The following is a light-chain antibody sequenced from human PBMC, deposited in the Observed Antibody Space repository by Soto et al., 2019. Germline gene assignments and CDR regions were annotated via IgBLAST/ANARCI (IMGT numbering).Light chain of an antibody. CDR2: DTS. CDR1: QSVSGNS. V-gene: IGKV3-20*01. Sequence: EIVLTQSPGTLSLSPGERGTLSCRASQSVSGNSLAWYQQKPGQAPRVLIYDTSRRAAGIPDRFSGSGSGTDFTLTIRRLEPEDFALYYCQQYAGSPITVGQGTRLESK. J-gene: IGKJ5*01. CDR3: QQYAGSPIT.